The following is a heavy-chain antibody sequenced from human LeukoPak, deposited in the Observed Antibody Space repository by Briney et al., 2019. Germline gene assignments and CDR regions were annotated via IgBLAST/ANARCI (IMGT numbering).Heavy chain of an antibody. CDR3: AGYCSGGSCNAAGY. CDR1: GFTFNTYA. J-gene: IGHJ4*02. V-gene: IGHV3-48*04. D-gene: IGHD2-15*01. CDR2: ISSGGSTI. Sequence: GGSLRLSCAASGFTFNTYAMTWVRQAPGKGLEWVSYISSGGSTIYYADSVKGRFTTSRDNARNSLYLQMNSLRAEDTAVYYCAGYCSGGSCNAAGYWGQGTLVTVSS.